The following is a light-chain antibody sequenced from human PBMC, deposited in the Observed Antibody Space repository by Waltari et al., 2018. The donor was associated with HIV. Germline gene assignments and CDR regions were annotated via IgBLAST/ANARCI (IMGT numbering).Light chain of an antibody. V-gene: IGLV2-14*03. CDR1: GAEIGAYNY. Sequence: QSALTQPASVSGSPGQSITLSCAGTGAEIGAYNYVAWYQKLPDRVPKLIIYDVTSRPSGISDRFSASKSGNAASLTISGLQAEDEGDYYCSSYTTFNTVIFGGGTKLTVL. J-gene: IGLJ2*01. CDR2: DVT. CDR3: SSYTTFNTVI.